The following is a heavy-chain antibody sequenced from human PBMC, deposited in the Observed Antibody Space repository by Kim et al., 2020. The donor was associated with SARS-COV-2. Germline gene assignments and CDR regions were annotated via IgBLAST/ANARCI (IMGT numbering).Heavy chain of an antibody. V-gene: IGHV3-21*01. CDR2: ISSSSSYI. CDR3: ARDDMGIAPPDLDY. Sequence: GGSLRLSCAASGFTFSSYSMNWVRQAPGKGLEWVSSISSSSSYIYYADSVKGRFTISRDNAKNSLYLQMNSLRAEDTAVYYCARDDMGIAPPDLDYWGQGTLVTVSS. J-gene: IGHJ4*02. D-gene: IGHD6-13*01. CDR1: GFTFSSYS.